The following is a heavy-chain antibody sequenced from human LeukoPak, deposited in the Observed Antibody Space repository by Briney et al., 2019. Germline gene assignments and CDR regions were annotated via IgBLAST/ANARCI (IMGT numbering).Heavy chain of an antibody. J-gene: IGHJ4*02. Sequence: ASVKVSCKASGYTFTSYDINWERQATGQGLEWMGWMNPNSGNTGYAQKFQGRVTMTRNTSISTAYMELSSLRSEDTAVYYCARGGDYYDSSGYYVWGQGTLVTVSS. D-gene: IGHD3-22*01. CDR3: ARGGDYYDSSGYYV. CDR2: MNPNSGNT. CDR1: GYTFTSYD. V-gene: IGHV1-8*01.